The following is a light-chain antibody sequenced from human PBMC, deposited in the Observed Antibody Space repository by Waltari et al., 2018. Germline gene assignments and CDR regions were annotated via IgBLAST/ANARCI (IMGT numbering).Light chain of an antibody. CDR3: LQGTHWPWT. Sequence: DGVMTESPLSLPVTLGQPASISWRSSQSLVYSYGNTYWNWFQQRPGQSPRRLIYKVSNPGSRVPDRVSGRWSGTSFTLKISRVEAEDVGVYYCLQGTHWPWTFGQGTKVEIK. CDR1: QSLVYSYGNTY. V-gene: IGKV2-30*01. J-gene: IGKJ1*01. CDR2: KVS.